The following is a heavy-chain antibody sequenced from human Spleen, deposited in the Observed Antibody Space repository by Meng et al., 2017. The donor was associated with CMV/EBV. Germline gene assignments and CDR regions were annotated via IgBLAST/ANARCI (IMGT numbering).Heavy chain of an antibody. Sequence: ASGYTFNKYGISWVRQAPGQGLEWMGWVSAYNGNTHYEQKLQGRVTMTTDTSTSTAYMELRGLRSDDTAVYYCARDVYYYDSSGFDYWGQGTLVTVSS. V-gene: IGHV1-18*01. CDR3: ARDVYYYDSSGFDY. CDR2: VSAYNGNT. CDR1: GYTFNKYG. J-gene: IGHJ4*02. D-gene: IGHD3-22*01.